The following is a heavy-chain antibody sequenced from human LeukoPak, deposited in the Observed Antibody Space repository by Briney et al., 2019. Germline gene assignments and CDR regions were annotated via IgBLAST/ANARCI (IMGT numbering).Heavy chain of an antibody. D-gene: IGHD2-15*01. CDR1: GFTVSSNY. CDR3: ARERRYCSGVNCYSGLDY. Sequence: PGGSLRLSCAASGFTVSSNYMSWVRQAPGKGLEWVSVIYSGGSTYYADSVKGRFIISRDNSKNTLYLQMTSLRLEDTAVYYCARERRYCSGVNCYSGLDYWGQGTRVTVSS. CDR2: IYSGGST. V-gene: IGHV3-53*01. J-gene: IGHJ4*02.